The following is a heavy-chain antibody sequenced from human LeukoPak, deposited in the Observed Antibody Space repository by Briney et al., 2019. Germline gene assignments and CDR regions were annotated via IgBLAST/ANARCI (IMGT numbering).Heavy chain of an antibody. D-gene: IGHD3-3*01. Sequence: PGGSLRLSCAASGFTFSIYAMNWVRQAPGKGLEWVSAMSGSGETTYYADSVKGRFTISRDNSKNTLFLQMNSLRAEDTAVYYCASSGHYGYWGQRTLVTVSS. CDR2: MSGSGETT. CDR1: GFTFSIYA. CDR3: ASSGHYGY. J-gene: IGHJ4*02. V-gene: IGHV3-23*01.